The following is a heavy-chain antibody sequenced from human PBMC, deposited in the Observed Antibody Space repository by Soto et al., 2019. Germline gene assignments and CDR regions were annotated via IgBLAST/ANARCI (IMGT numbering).Heavy chain of an antibody. Sequence: GGSLRLSCVASGFTFSTYAMAWVRQAPGRGLEWVSAISGSGAYAYQPDSVKGRFTISRDNSKNILDLHMDGLRAEDTAIYYCAKDSHWAIISPTHDYWGQGTLVTVSS. D-gene: IGHD2-2*01. CDR2: ISGSGAYA. J-gene: IGHJ4*02. V-gene: IGHV3-23*01. CDR3: AKDSHWAIISPTHDY. CDR1: GFTFSTYA.